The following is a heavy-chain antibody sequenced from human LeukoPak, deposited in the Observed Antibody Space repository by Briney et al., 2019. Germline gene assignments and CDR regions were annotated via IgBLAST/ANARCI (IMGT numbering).Heavy chain of an antibody. CDR2: INHSGST. J-gene: IGHJ3*02. V-gene: IGHV4-34*01. D-gene: IGHD3-3*01. Sequence: SETLSLTCAVYGGSFSGYYWSWIRQPPGKGLEWIGEINHSGSTNYNPSLKSRVTISVDTSKNQFSLKLSSVTAADTAVYYCARDNDFWSGYYGLYAFDIWGQGTMVTVSS. CDR1: GGSFSGYY. CDR3: ARDNDFWSGYYGLYAFDI.